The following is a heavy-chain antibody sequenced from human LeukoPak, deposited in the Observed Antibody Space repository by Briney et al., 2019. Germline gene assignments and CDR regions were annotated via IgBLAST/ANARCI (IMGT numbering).Heavy chain of an antibody. D-gene: IGHD2-2*02. V-gene: IGHV4-34*01. Sequence: SETLSLTCAVYGGSFSGYYWSWIRQSPGKGLEWIGEINHSGSTNYNPSLKSRVTISVDTSKNQFSLKLSSVTAADTAVYYCARGIVVVPAAISLSRPGARFDYGGEATLATVPA. CDR1: GGSFSGYY. J-gene: IGHJ4*02. CDR2: INHSGST. CDR3: ARGIVVVPAAISLSRPGARFDY.